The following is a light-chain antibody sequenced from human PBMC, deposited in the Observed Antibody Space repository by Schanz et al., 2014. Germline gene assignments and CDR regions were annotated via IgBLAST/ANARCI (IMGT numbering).Light chain of an antibody. CDR3: QVWDTSSDHPGV. Sequence: SYELTQPPSVSVAPGKTATITCGGNNIGRKSVHWYQQKPGQAPVLVVYADSDRPSGIPERFSGSNSGNTATLTITRVEAGDEADYYCQVWDTSSDHPGVFGGGTKVTVL. V-gene: IGLV3-21*03. CDR1: NIGRKS. J-gene: IGLJ3*02. CDR2: ADS.